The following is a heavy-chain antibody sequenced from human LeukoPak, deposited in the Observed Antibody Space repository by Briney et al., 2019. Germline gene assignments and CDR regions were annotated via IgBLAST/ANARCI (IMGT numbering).Heavy chain of an antibody. CDR2: ISSSSNSI. CDR3: ARDLGAYADY. Sequence: GGSLRLSCAASGFTFSSYTMNWVRQAPGKGLEWVSYISSSSNSIFYADSVKGRFTVSRDNAKNSLYLQMNSLRAEDTAVYYCARDLGAYADYWGQGTLVTVSS. D-gene: IGHD2-2*01. V-gene: IGHV3-48*01. J-gene: IGHJ4*02. CDR1: GFTFSSYT.